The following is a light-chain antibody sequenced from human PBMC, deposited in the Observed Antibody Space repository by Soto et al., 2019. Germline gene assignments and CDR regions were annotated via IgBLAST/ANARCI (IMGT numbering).Light chain of an antibody. Sequence: NFMLTQPHSVSESPGKTVTISCTRSSGSIASNYVQWYQQRPGSAPTTVIYEDNQRPSGVPDRFSGSIDSSSNSASLTISGLKTEDEADYYCQSYDSGNERYVFGTGTKVTVL. CDR2: EDN. J-gene: IGLJ1*01. CDR3: QSYDSGNERYV. CDR1: SGSIASNY. V-gene: IGLV6-57*03.